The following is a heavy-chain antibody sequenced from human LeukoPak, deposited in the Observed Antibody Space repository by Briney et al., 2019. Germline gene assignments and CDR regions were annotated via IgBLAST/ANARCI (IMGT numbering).Heavy chain of an antibody. V-gene: IGHV3-7*04. D-gene: IGHD3-10*01. CDR1: GFTFSSYW. CDR3: ARARYGSGSYFFDF. J-gene: IGHJ4*02. Sequence: GGSLRLSCAASGFTFSSYWMSWFRQAPGKGLEWVANIKQDGSEIYFVDSVKGRFTISRDNAKSSLYLQMNSLRGEDTAVYYCARARYGSGSYFFDFWGQGTLVTVSS. CDR2: IKQDGSEI.